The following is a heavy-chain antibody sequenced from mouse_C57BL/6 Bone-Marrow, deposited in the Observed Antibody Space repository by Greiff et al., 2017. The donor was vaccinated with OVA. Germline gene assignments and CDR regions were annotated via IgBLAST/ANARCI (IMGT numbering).Heavy chain of an antibody. CDR1: GFTFSSYG. V-gene: IGHV5-6*01. Sequence: VQLKESGGDLVKPGASLKLSCAASGFTFSSYGMSWVRQTPDKRLEWVATISSGGSYTYYPDSVKGRYTISRDNAKNTLYLQMGSVEYEDAGMYYCAGSSGAYWGQGTLVTVSA. CDR2: ISSGGSYT. CDR3: AGSSGAY. J-gene: IGHJ3*01. D-gene: IGHD6-1*01.